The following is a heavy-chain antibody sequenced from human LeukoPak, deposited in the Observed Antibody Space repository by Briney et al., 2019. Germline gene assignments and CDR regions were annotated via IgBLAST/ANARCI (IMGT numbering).Heavy chain of an antibody. D-gene: IGHD1-1*01. J-gene: IGHJ5*02. V-gene: IGHV4-59*08. CDR1: GDSVSSNSAA. Sequence: SQTLSLTCAISGDSVSSNSAAWNWIRQSPEKGLEWIGRIYGSGRTMYNPSLMTRVTLLVDTSNNQFSLQLSSVTAADTAIYYCARRVVEARPSSERNWLDPWGQGILVTVSP. CDR3: ARRVVEARPSSERNWLDP. CDR2: IYGSGRT.